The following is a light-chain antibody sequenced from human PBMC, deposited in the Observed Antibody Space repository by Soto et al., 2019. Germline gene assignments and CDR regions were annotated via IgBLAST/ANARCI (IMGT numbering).Light chain of an antibody. V-gene: IGLV2-14*01. CDR2: GVS. Sequence: QSVLTQPASVSGSPGQSITISCTGTSSDVGGYNYVSWYQQHPGKAPKLMISGVSNRPSGVSNRFSGSKSGNTASLTISGLPTEDEADYYCISYTTSVTYVFGTGTKVTVL. CDR3: ISYTTSVTYV. J-gene: IGLJ1*01. CDR1: SSDVGGYNY.